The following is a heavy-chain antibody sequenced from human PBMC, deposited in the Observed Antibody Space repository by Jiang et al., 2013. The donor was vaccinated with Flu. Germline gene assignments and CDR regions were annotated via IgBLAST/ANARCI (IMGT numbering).Heavy chain of an antibody. J-gene: IGHJ4*02. D-gene: IGHD6-19*01. CDR1: GGSISSSSYY. V-gene: IGHV4-39*07. CDR3: ARLLSGYSSGWYGERGYYFDY. CDR2: IYYSGST. Sequence: LLKPSETLSLTCTVSGGSISSSSYYWGWIRQPPGKGLEWIGSIYYSGSTYYNPSLKSRVTISVDTSKNQFSLKLSSVTAADTAVYYCARLLSGYSSGWYGERGYYFDYWGQGTLVTVSS.